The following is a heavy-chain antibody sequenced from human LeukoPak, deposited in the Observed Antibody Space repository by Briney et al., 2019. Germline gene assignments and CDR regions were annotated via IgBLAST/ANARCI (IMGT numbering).Heavy chain of an antibody. CDR1: GGSISSGGYY. Sequence: SETLSLTCTVSGGSISSGGYYWSWMRQHPGKGLEWIGYIYYSGSTYYNPSLKSRVTISVDTSKNQFSLKLSSVTAADTAVYYCARGDSSGYYFLFDYWGQGTLVTVSS. V-gene: IGHV4-31*03. D-gene: IGHD3-22*01. CDR2: IYYSGST. CDR3: ARGDSSGYYFLFDY. J-gene: IGHJ4*02.